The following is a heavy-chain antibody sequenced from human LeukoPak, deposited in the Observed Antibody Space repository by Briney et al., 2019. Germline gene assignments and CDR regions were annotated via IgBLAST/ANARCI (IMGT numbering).Heavy chain of an antibody. V-gene: IGHV4-30-2*01. CDR3: AGGPAFTGYGDYGYYFDY. CDR1: GDSISGGGYS. D-gene: IGHD4-17*01. Sequence: SQTLSLTCAVSGDSISGGGYSWSWIRQPPGKGLEWIGYIYHSGSPYYNPSLKSRVAISIDRSKNQFSLKVNSVTAADTAVYYCAGGPAFTGYGDYGYYFDYWGQGTLVTVSS. CDR2: IYHSGSP. J-gene: IGHJ4*02.